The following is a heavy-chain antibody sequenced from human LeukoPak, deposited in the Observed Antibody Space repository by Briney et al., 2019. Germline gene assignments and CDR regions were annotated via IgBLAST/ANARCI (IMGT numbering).Heavy chain of an antibody. D-gene: IGHD3-10*01. Sequence: PGGSLRLSCAASGFTFSDYWMSWVRQAPGKGLEWVSYISNSGNSIYYADSVKGRFTIFRDNAKNSLYLQMNSLRAEDTAVYYCARDIGLATGSGFDYWGQGTLVTVSS. V-gene: IGHV3-11*04. CDR3: ARDIGLATGSGFDY. CDR2: ISNSGNSI. J-gene: IGHJ4*02. CDR1: GFTFSDYW.